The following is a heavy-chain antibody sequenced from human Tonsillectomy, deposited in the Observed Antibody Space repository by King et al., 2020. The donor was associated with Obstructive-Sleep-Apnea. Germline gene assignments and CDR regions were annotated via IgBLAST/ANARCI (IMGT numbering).Heavy chain of an antibody. CDR3: ARGGYDYFDY. D-gene: IGHD3-22*01. CDR1: GGSISSYY. CDR2: IYYGGST. V-gene: IGHV4-59*12. J-gene: IGHJ4*02. Sequence: VQLQESGPGLVKPSETLSLTCTVSGGSISSYYWSWFRQPPGKGLEWIGYIYYGGSTNYNPSLKSRVPISVDTSKNQFSLNLSSVTAADTSFYYCARGGYDYFDYWGQGTLATVSS.